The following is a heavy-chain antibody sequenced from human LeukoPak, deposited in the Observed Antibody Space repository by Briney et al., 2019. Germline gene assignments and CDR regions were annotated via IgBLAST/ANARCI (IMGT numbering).Heavy chain of an antibody. Sequence: GGSLRLSCAASGFTFSSYAMSWVRQAPGKGLEWVSAISGSGGSTYYAESVKGRFTISRDNSKNTLYLQMNSLRAEDTAVYYCAKDRFVVVPAASVFDCWGQGTLVTVSS. D-gene: IGHD2-2*01. V-gene: IGHV3-23*01. CDR3: AKDRFVVVPAASVFDC. CDR1: GFTFSSYA. J-gene: IGHJ4*02. CDR2: ISGSGGST.